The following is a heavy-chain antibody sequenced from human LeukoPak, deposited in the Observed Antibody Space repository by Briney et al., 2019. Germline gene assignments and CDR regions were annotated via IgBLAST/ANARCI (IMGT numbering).Heavy chain of an antibody. V-gene: IGHV4-59*01. D-gene: IGHD5-18*01. Sequence: SETLSVTCNVSGGSISTYYWNWIRQAPGKGLEWIGYIYYSGSTSYNPSLEGRVTISVDTSKNQFSLNVTSVTAADTAVYYCARCGYSYGSDFDYWGQGTLVTVSS. CDR1: GGSISTYY. CDR3: ARCGYSYGSDFDY. J-gene: IGHJ4*02. CDR2: IYYSGST.